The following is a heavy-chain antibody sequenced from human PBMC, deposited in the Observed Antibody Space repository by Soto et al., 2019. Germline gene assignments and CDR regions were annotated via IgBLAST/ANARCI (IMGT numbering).Heavy chain of an antibody. D-gene: IGHD2-15*01. J-gene: IGHJ5*02. CDR2: ISAYNGNT. V-gene: IGHV1-18*01. Sequence: ASVKVSCKASGYTFTSYGISWVRQAPGQGLEWMGWISAYNGNTNYAQKLQGRVTMTTDTSTSTAYMELRSLRSDDTAVYYCAKKYDVYCSGGSCYSWFDPLGQGTLVTVS. CDR1: GYTFTSYG. CDR3: AKKYDVYCSGGSCYSWFDP.